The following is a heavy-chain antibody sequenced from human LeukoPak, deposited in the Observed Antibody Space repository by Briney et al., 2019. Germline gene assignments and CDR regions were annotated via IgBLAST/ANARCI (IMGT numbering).Heavy chain of an antibody. J-gene: IGHJ4*02. V-gene: IGHV1-8*01. CDR1: GYTFTTYD. Sequence: ASVKVSCKASGYTFTTYDINWVRQATGQGLEWMGWMNPHSGNTGFAQNFQGRVAMTRNTSIDTAYMELSSLRVEDTAVYYCAREQRYCSSTSCHPLDCWGQGTLVTVSS. CDR3: AREQRYCSSTSCHPLDC. D-gene: IGHD2-2*01. CDR2: MNPHSGNT.